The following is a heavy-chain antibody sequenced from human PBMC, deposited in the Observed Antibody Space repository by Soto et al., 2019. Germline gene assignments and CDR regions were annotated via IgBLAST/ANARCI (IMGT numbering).Heavy chain of an antibody. D-gene: IGHD2-8*01. V-gene: IGHV4-31*03. CDR2: IYYSGST. CDR3: AKVNGNSFFV. CDR1: GGSISSGGYY. J-gene: IGHJ4*02. Sequence: SETLSLTCTVSGGSISSGGYYWSWIRQHPRKGLEWIGYIYYSGSTYYNPSLKSRVTISVDTSQNQFYLKLSSVTAAVTAVYYCAKVNGNSFFVWGQGTLVTVSS.